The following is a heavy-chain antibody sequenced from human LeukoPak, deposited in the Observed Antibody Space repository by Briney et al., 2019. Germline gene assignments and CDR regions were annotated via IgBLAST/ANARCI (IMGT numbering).Heavy chain of an antibody. CDR1: GYTFTSYG. CDR3: ARVNAAAGRYYYYYYGMDV. Sequence: ASVKVSCKASGYTFTSYGISWVRQAPGQGLEWMGWISAYNGNTNYAQKLQGRVTMTTDTSTSTAYMELRSLRSDDTAAYYCARVNAAAGRYYYYYYGMDVWGQGTTVTVSS. D-gene: IGHD6-13*01. CDR2: ISAYNGNT. V-gene: IGHV1-18*01. J-gene: IGHJ6*02.